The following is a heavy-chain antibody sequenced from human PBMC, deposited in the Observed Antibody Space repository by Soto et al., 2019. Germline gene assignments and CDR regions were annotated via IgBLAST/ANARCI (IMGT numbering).Heavy chain of an antibody. CDR1: GGSISSSNW. J-gene: IGHJ6*02. V-gene: IGHV4-4*02. D-gene: IGHD2-15*01. Sequence: PSETLSLTCAVSGGSISSSNWWSWVRQPPGKGLEWIGEIYHSGSTNYNPSLKSRVTISVDKSKNQFSLKLSSVTAADTAVYYCARGYCSGGSCYVYYGMDGWGQGTTVTVSS. CDR2: IYHSGST. CDR3: ARGYCSGGSCYVYYGMDG.